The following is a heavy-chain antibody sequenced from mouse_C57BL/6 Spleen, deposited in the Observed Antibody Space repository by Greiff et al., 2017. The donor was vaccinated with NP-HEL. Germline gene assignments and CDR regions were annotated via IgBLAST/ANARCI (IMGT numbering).Heavy chain of an antibody. CDR3: ARRYYDYYRGFDY. D-gene: IGHD2-4*01. Sequence: QVQLQQPGAELVKPGASVKLSCKASGYTFTSYWMHWVKQRPGRGLEWIGRIDPNSGGTKYNEKFKSKATLTVDKHSSTAYMQLSSLTSEDSAVDYCARRYYDYYRGFDYWGQGTTLTVSS. CDR1: GYTFTSYW. J-gene: IGHJ2*01. V-gene: IGHV1-72*01. CDR2: IDPNSGGT.